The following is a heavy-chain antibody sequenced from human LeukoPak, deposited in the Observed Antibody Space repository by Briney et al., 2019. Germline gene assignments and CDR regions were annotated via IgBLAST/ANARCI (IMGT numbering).Heavy chain of an antibody. D-gene: IGHD3-22*01. J-gene: IGHJ3*02. CDR3: AREPVYYYDSSGYPPNRDAFDI. CDR1: GGSISSYY. CDR2: IYYSGST. Sequence: KASETLSLTCTVSGGSISSYYWSWIRQPPGKGLEWIGYIYYSGSTNYNPSLKSRVTISVDTSKNQFSLKLSSVTAADTAVYYCAREPVYYYDSSGYPPNRDAFDIWGQGTMVTVSS. V-gene: IGHV4-59*01.